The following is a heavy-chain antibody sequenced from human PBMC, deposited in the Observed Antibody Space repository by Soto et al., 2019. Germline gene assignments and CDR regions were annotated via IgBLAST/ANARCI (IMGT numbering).Heavy chain of an antibody. CDR3: ARRGSKYYGMDV. V-gene: IGHV1-2*02. CDR1: GGTFSSYA. CDR2: INPNSGGT. D-gene: IGHD2-15*01. J-gene: IGHJ6*02. Sequence: QVQLVQSGAEVKKPGSSVKVSCKASGGTFSSYAISWVRQAPGQGLEWMGGINPNSGGTNYAQKFQGRVTMTRDTSISTAYMELSRLRSDDTAVYYCARRGSKYYGMDVWGQGTTVTVSS.